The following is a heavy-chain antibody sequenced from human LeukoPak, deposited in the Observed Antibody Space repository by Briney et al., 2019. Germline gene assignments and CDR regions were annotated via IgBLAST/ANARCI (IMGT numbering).Heavy chain of an antibody. J-gene: IGHJ6*03. CDR2: ISGSGGST. Sequence: PGGSLRLSCAASGFTFSSYAMSWVRQAPGKGLEWVSAISGSGGSTYYADSVKGRFTISRDNSKNTLYLQMNSLRAEDTAVYYCVKEESSGWIYYYYYMDVWGKGTTVTISS. CDR1: GFTFSSYA. V-gene: IGHV3-23*01. D-gene: IGHD6-19*01. CDR3: VKEESSGWIYYYYYMDV.